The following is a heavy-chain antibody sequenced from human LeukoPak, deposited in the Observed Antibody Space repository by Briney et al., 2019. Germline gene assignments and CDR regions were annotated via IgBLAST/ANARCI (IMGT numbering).Heavy chain of an antibody. Sequence: SETPSLTCAVYGGSFSGYYWSWIRQPPGKGLEWLGEIIHSGSTNYNPSLKSRVTISVDASKNQFSLKLSSVTAADTAVYYCARVRSIVVVPANTRFDYWGQGTLVTVSS. CDR1: GGSFSGYY. J-gene: IGHJ4*02. V-gene: IGHV4-34*12. D-gene: IGHD2-2*01. CDR2: IIHSGST. CDR3: ARVRSIVVVPANTRFDY.